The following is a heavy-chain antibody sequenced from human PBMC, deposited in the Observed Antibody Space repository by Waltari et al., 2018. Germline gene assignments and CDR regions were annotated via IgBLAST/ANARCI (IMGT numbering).Heavy chain of an antibody. V-gene: IGHV3-21*01. CDR2: SSSRSSYI. D-gene: IGHD1-1*01. J-gene: IGHJ3*02. Sequence: EVQLVESGGGLVKPGGSLRLSCAASGFTFSSYSMNWVRQAPGKGLGWVSSSSSRSSYIYTADSVKCRFTIARDNAKNSLYLQMNSLRAEDTAVYYCARAVSGNDAFDIWGQGTMVTVSS. CDR3: ARAVSGNDAFDI. CDR1: GFTFSSYS.